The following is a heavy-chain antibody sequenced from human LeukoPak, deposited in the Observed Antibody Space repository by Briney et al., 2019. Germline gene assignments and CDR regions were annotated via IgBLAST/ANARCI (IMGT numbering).Heavy chain of an antibody. CDR2: ISAYNGNT. Sequence: ASVKVSCKVSGYTFTKYGISWVRQAPGQGLEWMGWISAYNGNTNYAQKFQGRVTITADKSTSTAYMELSSLRSEDTAVYYCARKNRIYGEDDYWGQGTLVTVSS. CDR3: ARKNRIYGEDDY. V-gene: IGHV1-18*01. CDR1: GYTFTKYG. D-gene: IGHD1-14*01. J-gene: IGHJ4*02.